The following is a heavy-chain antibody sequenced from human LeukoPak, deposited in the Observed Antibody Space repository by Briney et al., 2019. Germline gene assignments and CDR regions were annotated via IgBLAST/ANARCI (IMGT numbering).Heavy chain of an antibody. CDR2: IYYSGST. D-gene: IGHD2-2*01. J-gene: IGHJ4*02. V-gene: IGHV4-59*01. CDR3: ARGSIITSSLVVPPDY. Sequence: PSETLSLTCTVSGGSISSYYWSWIRQPPGKGLEWIGYIYYSGSTNYNPSLKSRVTISVDTSKNQFSLKLSSVTAADTAVYYCARGSIITSSLVVPPDYWGQGTLVTVSS. CDR1: GGSISSYY.